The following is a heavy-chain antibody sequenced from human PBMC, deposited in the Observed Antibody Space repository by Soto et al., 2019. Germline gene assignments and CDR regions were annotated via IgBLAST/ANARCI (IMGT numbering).Heavy chain of an antibody. Sequence: PSETLSLTCAVYGGSFSGYYWTWIRQPPGTGLEWIGEINHSGSTYYNPSLKSRVTISVDTSKNQFSLKLSSVTAADTAVYYCARDGLCGNEVCGMDVWGQGTTVTVSS. J-gene: IGHJ6*01. CDR2: INHSGST. CDR3: ARDGLCGNEVCGMDV. V-gene: IGHV4-34*01. CDR1: GGSFSGYY. D-gene: IGHD2-15*01.